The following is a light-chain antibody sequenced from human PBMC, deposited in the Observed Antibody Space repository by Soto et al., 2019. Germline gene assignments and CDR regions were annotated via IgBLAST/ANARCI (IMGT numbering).Light chain of an antibody. CDR2: LNSDGSH. V-gene: IGLV4-69*01. J-gene: IGLJ2*01. Sequence: QLVLTQSPSASASLGASVKLTCTLSSGHSNYAIAWHQQQSEKGPRYLMKLNSDGSHSKGDGIPDRFSGSSSGAERYPTILNPQVEDEDDHYCQTWGPGIVVFGGGTKLTVL. CDR3: QTWGPGIVV. CDR1: SGHSNYA.